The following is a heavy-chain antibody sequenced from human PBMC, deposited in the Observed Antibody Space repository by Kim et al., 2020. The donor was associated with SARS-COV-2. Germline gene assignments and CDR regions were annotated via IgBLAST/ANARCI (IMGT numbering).Heavy chain of an antibody. Sequence: ASVKVSCKVSGYTLTELSMHWVRQAPGKGLEWMGGFDPEDGETIYAQKFQGRVTMTEDTSTDTAYMELSSLRSEDTAVYYCATISRYCSSTSCYTGGCFDPWGQGTLVTVSS. V-gene: IGHV1-24*01. CDR2: FDPEDGET. CDR1: GYTLTELS. D-gene: IGHD2-2*02. CDR3: ATISRYCSSTSCYTGGCFDP. J-gene: IGHJ5*02.